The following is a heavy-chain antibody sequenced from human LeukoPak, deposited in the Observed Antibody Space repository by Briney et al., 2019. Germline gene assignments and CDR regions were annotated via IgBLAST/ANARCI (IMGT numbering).Heavy chain of an antibody. CDR3: ARDSYDSSGPLYDY. CDR1: GFTFSSHS. V-gene: IGHV3-21*01. J-gene: IGHJ4*02. Sequence: GGSLRLSCAASGFTFSSHSMNWVRQAPGKGLEWVSSISSSSSYIYYADSVKGRFTISRDNAKNSLYLQMNSLRAEDTAVYYCARDSYDSSGPLYDYWGQGTLVTVSS. CDR2: ISSSSSYI. D-gene: IGHD3-22*01.